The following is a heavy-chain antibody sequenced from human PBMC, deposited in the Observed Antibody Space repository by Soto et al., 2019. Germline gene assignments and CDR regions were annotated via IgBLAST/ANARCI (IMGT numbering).Heavy chain of an antibody. CDR2: ISGSGGST. D-gene: IGHD1-7*01. CDR3: AKGGNWNYGRWFYDY. V-gene: IGHV3-23*01. CDR1: GFTFSSYA. Sequence: GGSLRLSCAASGFTFSSYAMSWVRQAPGKGLEWVSAISGSGGSTYYADSVKGRFTISRDNSKNTLYLQMKSLGAEDTAVYYCAKGGNWNYGRWFYDYWGQGTLVTVSS. J-gene: IGHJ4*02.